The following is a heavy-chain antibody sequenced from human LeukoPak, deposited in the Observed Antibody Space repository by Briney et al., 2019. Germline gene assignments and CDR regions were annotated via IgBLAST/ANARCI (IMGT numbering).Heavy chain of an antibody. D-gene: IGHD3-22*01. CDR2: ISYDGSNK. V-gene: IGHV3-30*18. CDR1: GFTFSSYG. CDR3: AKDKAGHYYDSTYYYYGMDV. Sequence: PGGSLRLSCAASGFTFSSYGMHWVRQAPGKGLEWVAVISYDGSNKYYADSVKGRFTISRDNSKNTLYLQMNSLRAEDTAVYYCAKDKAGHYYDSTYYYYGMDVWGQGTTVTVSS. J-gene: IGHJ6*02.